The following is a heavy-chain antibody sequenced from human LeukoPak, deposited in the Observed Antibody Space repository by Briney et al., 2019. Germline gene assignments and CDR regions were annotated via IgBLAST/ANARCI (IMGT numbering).Heavy chain of an antibody. CDR2: TEYSGNT. D-gene: IGHD6-19*01. CDR3: ARHGSGWTFDY. J-gene: IGHJ4*02. Sequence: SEILSLTCIVSGGSISTYYWSWIRQPPGKGLEWIGYTEYSGNTNYHPSLKSRVTISVDTSKNQFSLKLSSVTAADTAVYYCARHGSGWTFDYWGQGTLVTVSS. V-gene: IGHV4-59*08. CDR1: GGSISTYY.